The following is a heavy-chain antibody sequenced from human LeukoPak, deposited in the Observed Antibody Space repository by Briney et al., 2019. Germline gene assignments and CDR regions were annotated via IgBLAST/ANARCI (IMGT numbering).Heavy chain of an antibody. Sequence: GGSLRLSCAASGFTFSYAWMNWVRQAPGKGLEWVANIREDGSEIYYLDSVKGRFTIFRDNAKNSLYLQMNGLRAEDTAVYYCARHWAHLDYWGQGTLVTVSS. CDR2: IREDGSEI. CDR3: ARHWAHLDY. CDR1: GFTFSYAW. D-gene: IGHD7-27*01. V-gene: IGHV3-7*01. J-gene: IGHJ4*02.